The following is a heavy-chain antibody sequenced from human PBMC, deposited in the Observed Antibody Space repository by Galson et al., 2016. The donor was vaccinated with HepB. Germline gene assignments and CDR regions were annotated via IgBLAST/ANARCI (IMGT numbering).Heavy chain of an antibody. Sequence: SLRLSCAASGFTFSSYTMSWVRQAPGKGLEWVSSIRGSGSNSWYADSVKGRFTISRDNSKNTLYLQMSSLRAEDTAVYYCAKEYQWLAFDYWGQGTLVTVSP. CDR1: GFTFSSYT. CDR3: AKEYQWLAFDY. V-gene: IGHV3-23*01. D-gene: IGHD6-19*01. J-gene: IGHJ4*02. CDR2: IRGSGSNS.